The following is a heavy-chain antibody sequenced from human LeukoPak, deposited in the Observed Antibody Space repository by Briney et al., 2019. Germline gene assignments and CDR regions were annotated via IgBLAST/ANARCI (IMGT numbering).Heavy chain of an antibody. J-gene: IGHJ3*01. CDR1: GFTFRDSA. CDR3: ARDIHLSA. Sequence: GGSLRLSCAGPGFTFRDSAMTWVRQAPGKGLDWVSLINFSGTNAYYADSVKGRFTISRDNSKDTLYLQMNSLRAEDTAIYYCARDIHLSAWGLGIMVTVGS. CDR2: INFSGTNA. V-gene: IGHV3-23*01. D-gene: IGHD3-16*02.